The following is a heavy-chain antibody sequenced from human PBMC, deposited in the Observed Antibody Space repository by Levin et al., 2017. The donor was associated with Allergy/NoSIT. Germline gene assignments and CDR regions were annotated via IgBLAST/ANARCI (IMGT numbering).Heavy chain of an antibody. Sequence: GGSLRLSCEASGFTFRNFGMHWVRQAPGKGLEWVAIIWYDGSNKYYADSVRGRFTISRDNSKNTLYLQMISLTAEDTAVYYCARGVKDGYNYWYFDLWGRGTLVTVSS. J-gene: IGHJ2*01. CDR3: ARGVKDGYNYWYFDL. CDR2: IWYDGSNK. CDR1: GFTFRNFG. V-gene: IGHV3-33*01. D-gene: IGHD5-24*01.